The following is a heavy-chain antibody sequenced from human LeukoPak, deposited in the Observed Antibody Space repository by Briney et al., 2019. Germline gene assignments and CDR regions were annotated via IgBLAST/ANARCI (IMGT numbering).Heavy chain of an antibody. V-gene: IGHV1-2*06. CDR1: GYIFTGHY. CDR3: ARVGDGLNDAFDI. Sequence: GASVKVSCKASGYIFTGHYTNWVRQAPGQGLEWMGRINPKTGGTNFAQNFQGRVTMTRDTSISTGYMELTRLRPDDTAAYYCARVGDGLNDAFDIWGQGTMVTVSS. J-gene: IGHJ3*02. D-gene: IGHD5-24*01. CDR2: INPKTGGT.